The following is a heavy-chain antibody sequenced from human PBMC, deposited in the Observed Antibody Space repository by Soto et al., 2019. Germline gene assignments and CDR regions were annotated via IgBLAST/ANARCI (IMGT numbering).Heavy chain of an antibody. J-gene: IGHJ6*02. CDR3: ERDYYYSGMDV. CDR1: GGSISSYY. CDR2: IYYSGST. V-gene: IGHV4-59*01. Sequence: PSETLSLTCTVSGGSISSYYWSWIRQPPGKGLEWIGYIYYSGSTNYNPSLKSRVTISVDTSKNQFSLKLSSVTAADTAVYYCERDYYYSGMDVWGQGTTVTVSS.